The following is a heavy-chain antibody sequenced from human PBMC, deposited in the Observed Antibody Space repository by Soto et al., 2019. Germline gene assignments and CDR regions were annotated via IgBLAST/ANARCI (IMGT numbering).Heavy chain of an antibody. J-gene: IGHJ4*02. CDR3: ASQHYYDSSGYYVVY. CDR1: GGSFSGYM. CDR2: TNHSGSA. Sequence: PSXTLDLAGAVYGGSFSGYMWTWIHQTPGKGLQWTGQTNHSGSANYNPSLKSRATISVDTSKNQFSLKLSSVTAPDTAMYYCASQHYYDSSGYYVVYWGQGTLVTVSS. D-gene: IGHD3-22*01. V-gene: IGHV4-34*01.